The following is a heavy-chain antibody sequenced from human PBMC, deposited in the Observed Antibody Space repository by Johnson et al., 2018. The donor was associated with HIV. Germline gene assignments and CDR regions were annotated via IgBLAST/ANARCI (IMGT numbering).Heavy chain of an antibody. CDR2: IYSGSTI. J-gene: IGHJ3*02. V-gene: IGHV3-69-1*01. D-gene: IGHD3-22*01. CDR1: GLTVSSNY. CDR3: AREARRYHYDSSNDAFDI. Sequence: VQLVESGGSVVRPGGSLRLSCVASGLTVSSNYMTWVRQSPGKGLECVSVIYSGSTIYYAASVQGRFTISRDNAKNSLYLQMNSLRAEDTAVYYCAREARRYHYDSSNDAFDIWGQGTMVTVSS.